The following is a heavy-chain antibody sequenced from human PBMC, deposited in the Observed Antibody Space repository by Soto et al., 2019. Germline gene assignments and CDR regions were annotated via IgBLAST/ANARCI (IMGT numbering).Heavy chain of an antibody. CDR3: ARDGAVAGSINFDY. Sequence: ASVKVSCKASGYTFSNYGVHWVRQGPGQRLEWMGWINAGNGKTKYSQNFQGRVTITSDTSASTAYMELSSLRSEDTAVYYCARDGAVAGSINFDYWGQGTLVTASS. V-gene: IGHV1-3*01. CDR2: INAGNGKT. J-gene: IGHJ4*02. CDR1: GYTFSNYG. D-gene: IGHD6-19*01.